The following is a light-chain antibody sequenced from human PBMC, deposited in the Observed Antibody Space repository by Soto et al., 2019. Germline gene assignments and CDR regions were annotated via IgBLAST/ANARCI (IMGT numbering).Light chain of an antibody. Sequence: DIQMTQSPSSLSASVGDRVTITCQASQAISRYLSWHQQKPGKAPKLLIHEASNLETGVPSRFSASGSGTDFAFTITSLQPEDIATYYCEQYANLPYTFGQGTKLDIK. CDR3: EQYANLPYT. CDR2: EAS. CDR1: QAISRY. J-gene: IGKJ2*01. V-gene: IGKV1-33*01.